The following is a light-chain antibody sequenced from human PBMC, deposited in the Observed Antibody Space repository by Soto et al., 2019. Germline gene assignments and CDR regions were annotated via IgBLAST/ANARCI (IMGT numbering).Light chain of an antibody. CDR3: QQLYTYPLT. CDR1: QGVNSY. CDR2: TAS. V-gene: IGKV1-9*01. Sequence: DIPLTQSPSFLSASVGDRVTVTCRASQGVNSYLAWYQQKPGKAPQPLIYTASTLQSVVPSRFSGSGSGTEFTLTITSLQPEDFAAYYCQQLYTYPLTFGGGTKVEI. J-gene: IGKJ4*01.